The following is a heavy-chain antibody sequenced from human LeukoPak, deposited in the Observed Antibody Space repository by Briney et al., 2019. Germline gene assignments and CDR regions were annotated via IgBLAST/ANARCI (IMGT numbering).Heavy chain of an antibody. V-gene: IGHV3-48*03. CDR2: ITSSGDII. D-gene: IGHD3-10*01. J-gene: IGHJ3*02. CDR1: GFTFSNYE. Sequence: GGSLRLSCAASGFTFSNYEMNWVRQAPGKGLDWVSYITSSGDIIYYADFVKGRFTISRDNAKNLVYLQMNSLRAEDTAVYYCARYRADAGSYDALDIWGQGTMVTVSS. CDR3: ARYRADAGSYDALDI.